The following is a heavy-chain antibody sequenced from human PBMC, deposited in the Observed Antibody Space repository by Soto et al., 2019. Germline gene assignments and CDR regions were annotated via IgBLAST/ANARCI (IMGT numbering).Heavy chain of an antibody. CDR2: ISAYNGDT. V-gene: IGHV1-18*01. Sequence: QAQLVQSGGEVKKPGASVKVSCRASGYTFTSYVYAWVRQAPGQGLEWMGWISAYNGDTNYAQKFPDRVTLTPDTSTTTAHMELRTLGSDDTAVYYCARSGAYCTSITCLFDSFWGLGTLVTVSS. D-gene: IGHD2-8*01. CDR1: GYTFTSYV. CDR3: ARSGAYCTSITCLFDSF. J-gene: IGHJ4*02.